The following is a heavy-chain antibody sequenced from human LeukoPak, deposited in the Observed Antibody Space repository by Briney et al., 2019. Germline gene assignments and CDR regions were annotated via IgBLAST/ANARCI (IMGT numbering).Heavy chain of an antibody. V-gene: IGHV1-69*05. CDR3: ARIVMVRGVINPYNWFDP. J-gene: IGHJ5*02. CDR2: IIPIFGTA. D-gene: IGHD3-10*01. CDR1: GGTFISYA. Sequence: SVKVFCKASGGTFISYAISWVRQAPGQGLEWMGGIIPIFGTANYAQKFQGRVTITTDESTSTAYMELSSLRSEDTAVYYCARIVMVRGVINPYNWFDPWGQGTLVTVSS.